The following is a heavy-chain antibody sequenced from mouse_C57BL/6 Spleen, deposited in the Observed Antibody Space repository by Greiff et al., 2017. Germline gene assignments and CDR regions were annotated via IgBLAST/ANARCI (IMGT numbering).Heavy chain of an antibody. CDR2: IDPSDSET. D-gene: IGHD1-1*01. V-gene: IGHV1-52*01. J-gene: IGHJ1*03. Sequence: QVQLQQPGAELVRPGSSVKLSCKASGYTFTSYWMHWVKQRPIQGLEWIGNIDPSDSETHYNQKFKDKATLTVDKSSSTAYMQLSSLTSEDSAVYYGEGGGDYYGSTWYFDVWGTGTTVTVSS. CDR1: GYTFTSYW. CDR3: EGGGDYYGSTWYFDV.